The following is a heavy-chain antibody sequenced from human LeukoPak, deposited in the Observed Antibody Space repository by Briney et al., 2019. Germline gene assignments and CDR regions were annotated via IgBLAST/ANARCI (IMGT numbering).Heavy chain of an antibody. Sequence: GASVKVSCKASGYTFTTYYMHGVRQAPGQGLQWMGIINPSGGSTSYAQKFQGRVTMTRDTSTSTVYMELSSLRSDDTAIYYCARSVKMPTIVHWGQGTLVTVSS. CDR2: INPSGGST. J-gene: IGHJ4*02. CDR1: GYTFTTYY. D-gene: IGHD5-24*01. CDR3: ARSVKMPTIVH. V-gene: IGHV1-46*03.